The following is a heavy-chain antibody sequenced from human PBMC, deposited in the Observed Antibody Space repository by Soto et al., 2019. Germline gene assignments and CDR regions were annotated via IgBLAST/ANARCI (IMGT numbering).Heavy chain of an antibody. D-gene: IGHD5-18*01. J-gene: IGHJ6*02. CDR3: AKDIGYSYGPYYDDGMDV. CDR2: ISWNSGRI. CDR1: GFTFDDYA. V-gene: IGHV3-9*01. Sequence: EVQLVESGGGLVQPGRSLRLSCAASGFTFDDYAMHWVRQTPGKGLEWVSSISWNSGRIDYADSVKGRFTVSRDNAKNSLFLQMNSLRAEDTALYYCAKDIGYSYGPYYDDGMDVWGQGTTVTVSS.